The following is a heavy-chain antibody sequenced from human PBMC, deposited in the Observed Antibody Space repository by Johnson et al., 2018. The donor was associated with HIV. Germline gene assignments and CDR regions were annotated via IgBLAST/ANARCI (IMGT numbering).Heavy chain of an antibody. CDR3: ARGPILEWLSGDGFDM. V-gene: IGHV3-30*04. J-gene: IGHJ3*02. CDR2: ISDDGSKI. CDR1: GFTFSSYA. D-gene: IGHD3-3*01. Sequence: QVQLVESGGGVVQPGRSLRLSCAASGFTFSSYALHWVRQTPGKGLEWVALISDDGSKIYHADSVKGRFTISRDNSKNTLYLQMNSLRVEDTAMYYCARGPILEWLSGDGFDMWGQGTIVTV.